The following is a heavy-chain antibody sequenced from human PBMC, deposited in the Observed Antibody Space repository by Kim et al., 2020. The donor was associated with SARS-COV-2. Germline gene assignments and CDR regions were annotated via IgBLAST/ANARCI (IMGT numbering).Heavy chain of an antibody. V-gene: IGHV3-30*07. D-gene: IGHD6-13*01. Sequence: VPVGARSTTPIDSSQSTLYLQMNSLRAEDTAVYYCAREGIAAAHFDYWGQGTLVTVSS. J-gene: IGHJ4*02. CDR3: AREGIAAAHFDY.